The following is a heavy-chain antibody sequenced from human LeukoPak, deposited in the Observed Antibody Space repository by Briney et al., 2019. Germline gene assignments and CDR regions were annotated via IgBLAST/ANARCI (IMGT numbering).Heavy chain of an antibody. CDR3: VRGGPYSSSWYLLEY. Sequence: SETLSLTCTVSGGAISSYYWSWIRQPPGKGLEGSGYIYYSGSTNYNPSLTSRVTISVDTCKNQFSLKLSAVAAADTGVCYCVRGGPYSSSWYLLEYWGQGTLLTVSS. CDR1: GGAISSYY. CDR2: IYYSGST. J-gene: IGHJ4*02. D-gene: IGHD6-13*01. V-gene: IGHV4-59*01.